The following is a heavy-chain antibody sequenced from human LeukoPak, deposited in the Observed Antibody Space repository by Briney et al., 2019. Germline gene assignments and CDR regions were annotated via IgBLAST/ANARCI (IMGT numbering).Heavy chain of an antibody. CDR3: ARAEWVAAAVGWFAP. V-gene: IGHV4-59*01. J-gene: IGHJ5*02. CDR2: IYYSGST. Sequence: PSETLSLTCTVSGGSISSYYWSWIRQPPGKGLEWIGYIYYSGSTNYNPSLKSRVTTSVDTSKNQFSLKLSSVTAADTAVYSCARAEWVAAAVGWFAPWGQGTLVTVSS. D-gene: IGHD6-13*01. CDR1: GGSISSYY.